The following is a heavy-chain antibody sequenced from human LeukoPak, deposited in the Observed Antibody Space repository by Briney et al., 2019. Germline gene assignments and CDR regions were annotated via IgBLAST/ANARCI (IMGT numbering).Heavy chain of an antibody. CDR2: IRYDGSNK. J-gene: IGHJ4*02. D-gene: IGHD5-18*01. V-gene: IGHV3-30*02. Sequence: GGSLRLSCAASGFTFISYSIHWVRQAPGKGLEWVAFIRYDGSNKYYADSVKGRFTISRDNSKNTLYVQMDSLRAEDTAVYYCAKRGYTYGGHFDYWGQGALVTVSS. CDR1: GFTFISYS. CDR3: AKRGYTYGGHFDY.